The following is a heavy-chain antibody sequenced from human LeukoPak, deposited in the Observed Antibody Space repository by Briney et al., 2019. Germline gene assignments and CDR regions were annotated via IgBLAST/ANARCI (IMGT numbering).Heavy chain of an antibody. CDR2: IIPIFGTA. CDR1: GGTFSSYA. Sequence: GASVKVSCKASGGTFSSYAISWVRQAPGQGLEWMGGIIPIFGTANYAQKFQGRVTITTDESTSTAYMELSSLRSEDTAVYYCARAQSIVGATGYWFDPWGQGTLVTVSS. V-gene: IGHV1-69*05. D-gene: IGHD1-26*01. CDR3: ARAQSIVGATGYWFDP. J-gene: IGHJ5*02.